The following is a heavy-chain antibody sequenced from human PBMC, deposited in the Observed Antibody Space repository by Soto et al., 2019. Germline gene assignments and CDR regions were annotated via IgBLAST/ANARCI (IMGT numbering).Heavy chain of an antibody. Sequence: PGGSLRLSCVASGFTFSNYDMNWVRQAPGKGLEWVSKITRGGGSTYHADSVKGRFTVSRDNSENTLYLQMNNLGAEDTAVYYCAKHNHNWSDPNADKYYGLDVWGPGTTVTVSS. V-gene: IGHV3-23*01. CDR1: GFTFSNYD. CDR3: AKHNHNWSDPNADKYYGLDV. CDR2: ITRGGGST. D-gene: IGHD1-1*01. J-gene: IGHJ6*02.